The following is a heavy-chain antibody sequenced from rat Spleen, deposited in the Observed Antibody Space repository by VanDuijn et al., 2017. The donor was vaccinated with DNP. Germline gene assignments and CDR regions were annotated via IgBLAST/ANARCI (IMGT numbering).Heavy chain of an antibody. V-gene: IGHV5-20*01. CDR3: ARRGVADY. CDR2: ISYDGGTT. CDR1: GFTFSDYF. J-gene: IGHJ2*01. D-gene: IGHD1-8*01. Sequence: EVQLAESGGGLVRPGRSLKLSCAASGFTFSDYFMAWVRQAPTKGLEWVASISYDGGTTFYRDSVKGRFTVSRDNAKRTLYLQMDSLRSEDTATYYCARRGVADYWGQGVMVTVSS.